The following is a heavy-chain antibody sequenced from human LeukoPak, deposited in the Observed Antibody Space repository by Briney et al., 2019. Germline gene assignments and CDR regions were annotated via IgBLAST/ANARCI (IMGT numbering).Heavy chain of an antibody. CDR2: ISYDGRNK. Sequence: GGSLSLSCAASVFTFSSYGMSWVRQAPAKGLAWVGVISYDGRNKYYADSVKVLFTISRDNSKNTLYLQMNSLRAEDTAVYCCAKDRYYDDSSGSKNFDYGGQGTLVTVSS. J-gene: IGHJ4*02. V-gene: IGHV3-30*18. D-gene: IGHD3-22*01. CDR1: VFTFSSYG. CDR3: AKDRYYDDSSGSKNFDY.